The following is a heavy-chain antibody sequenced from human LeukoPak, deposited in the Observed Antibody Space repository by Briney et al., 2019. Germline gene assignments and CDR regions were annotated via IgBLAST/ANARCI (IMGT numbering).Heavy chain of an antibody. Sequence: SETLSLTCAVYGGSLSGYYWSWIRQPPGKGLEWIGEINHSGSTNYNPSLKSRVTISVDTSKNQFSLKLSSVTAADTAVYYCASRSGWYHFDYWGQGTLVTVSS. CDR1: GGSLSGYY. J-gene: IGHJ4*02. CDR3: ASRSGWYHFDY. D-gene: IGHD6-19*01. V-gene: IGHV4-34*01. CDR2: INHSGST.